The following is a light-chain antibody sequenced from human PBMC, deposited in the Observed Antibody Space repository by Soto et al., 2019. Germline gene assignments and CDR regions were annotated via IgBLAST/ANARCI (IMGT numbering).Light chain of an antibody. CDR1: SSDVGYNNL. Sequence: QSALTQPASVSGSPGQSITISCTGTSSDVGYNNLVSWYQHYPDKAPKLMIYEGSKRPSGVSNRFSGSKSGNTASLTISGLQDEDEANYHCCSYASSGFWVFGGGTKVTVL. CDR2: EGS. CDR3: CSYASSGFWV. J-gene: IGLJ3*02. V-gene: IGLV2-23*01.